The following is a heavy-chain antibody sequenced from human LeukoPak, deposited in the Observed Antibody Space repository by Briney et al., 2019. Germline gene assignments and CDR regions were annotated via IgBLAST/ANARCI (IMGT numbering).Heavy chain of an antibody. CDR3: ARDRGGSGSSFIDHRVYYYYAMDV. J-gene: IGHJ6*02. D-gene: IGHD3-10*01. CDR2: INPSGGST. V-gene: IGHV1-46*01. CDR1: GYTFTSYY. Sequence: GASVKVSCKASGYTFTSYYMHWVRQAPGQGLEWMGIINPSGGSTSYAQKFQGRVTMTRDTSTSTVYMELSSLRSEDTAVYYCARDRGGSGSSFIDHRVYYYYAMDVWGQGTTVTVSS.